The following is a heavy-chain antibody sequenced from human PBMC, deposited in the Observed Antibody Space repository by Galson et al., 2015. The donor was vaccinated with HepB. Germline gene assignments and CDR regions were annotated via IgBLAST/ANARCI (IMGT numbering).Heavy chain of an antibody. V-gene: IGHV1-2*06. CDR2: IDPDSGGT. J-gene: IGHJ6*02. CDR1: GYNFNVYY. Sequence: SVKVSCKASGYNFNVYYIHWVRQAPGQGPEWLGRIDPDSGGTDYAQKFQGRVTMTSDTSISTDYMELSRLRSVDTAFYYCEREYDYVWGSSPSGNYYYAMDVWGQGTTVIVSS. D-gene: IGHD3-16*01. CDR3: EREYDYVWGSSPSGNYYYAMDV.